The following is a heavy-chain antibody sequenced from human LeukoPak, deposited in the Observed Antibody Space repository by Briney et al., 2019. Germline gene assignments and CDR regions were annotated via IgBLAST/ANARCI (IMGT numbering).Heavy chain of an antibody. CDR1: GFTFSSCA. D-gene: IGHD3-10*01. CDR2: ISGRGGST. Sequence: PGGSLRLSCAASGFTFSSCAMSWVRQPPGKGLEWFTSISGRGGSTYYADSVKGRFTISRDNSKNTLYLQMNSLRAEDTAIYYCAKDGTGSYPNWFDPWGQGTLVTVSS. J-gene: IGHJ5*02. V-gene: IGHV3-23*01. CDR3: AKDGTGSYPNWFDP.